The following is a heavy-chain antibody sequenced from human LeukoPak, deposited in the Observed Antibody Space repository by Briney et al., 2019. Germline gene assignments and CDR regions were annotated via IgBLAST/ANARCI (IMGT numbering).Heavy chain of an antibody. CDR3: ATNKRCQWLARLNWFDP. CDR1: GFTFSSYG. Sequence: GGSLRLSCAASGFTFSSYGMHWVRQAPGKGLEWVAFIRNDGRDKYYADSVKGRFTISRDNYKNTMYLQMNSLRTEDTAVYYCATNKRCQWLARLNWFDPWGQGTRVTVSS. V-gene: IGHV3-30*02. CDR2: IRNDGRDK. D-gene: IGHD6-19*01. J-gene: IGHJ5*02.